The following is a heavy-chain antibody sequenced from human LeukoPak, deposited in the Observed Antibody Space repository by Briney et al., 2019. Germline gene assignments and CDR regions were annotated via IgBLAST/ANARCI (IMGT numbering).Heavy chain of an antibody. Sequence: GESLKISCKSSGYSFTSYWIGWVRQMPGKGLEWMGIIYPGDSDTRYSPSFQGQVTISADKSISTAYLQWSSLKASDTAMYYCATAKAVAGPSGAFDIWGQGTMVTVSS. D-gene: IGHD6-19*01. CDR3: ATAKAVAGPSGAFDI. CDR1: GYSFTSYW. CDR2: IYPGDSDT. V-gene: IGHV5-51*01. J-gene: IGHJ3*02.